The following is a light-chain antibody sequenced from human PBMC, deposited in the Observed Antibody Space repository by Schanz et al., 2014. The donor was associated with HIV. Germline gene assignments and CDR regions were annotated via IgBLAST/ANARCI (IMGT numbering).Light chain of an antibody. CDR1: QTVLYSSNNKND. Sequence: EIVMTQSPDSLAVSLGEGATITCKSSQTVLYSSNNKNDLAWYQQKAGQPPKLLISWASTRESGVPDRFSGSGSGTDFTLTISSLQAADVAVYYCQQHFSTPITFGQGTRLEIK. CDR3: QQHFSTPIT. CDR2: WAS. V-gene: IGKV4-1*01. J-gene: IGKJ5*01.